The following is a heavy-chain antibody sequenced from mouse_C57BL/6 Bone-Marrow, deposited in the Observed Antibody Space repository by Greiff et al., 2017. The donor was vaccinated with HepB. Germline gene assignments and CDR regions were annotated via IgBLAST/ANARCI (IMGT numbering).Heavy chain of an antibody. J-gene: IGHJ4*01. CDR3: ASEGGMGYDYDVDYAMDY. Sequence: EVQLVESVAELVRPGASVKLSCTASGFNIKNTYMHWVKQRPEQGLEWIGRIDPANGNTKYAPKFQGKATITADTSSNTAYLQLSSLTSEDTAIYYCASEGGMGYDYDVDYAMDYWGQGTSVTVSS. V-gene: IGHV14-3*01. CDR1: GFNIKNTY. D-gene: IGHD2-4*01. CDR2: IDPANGNT.